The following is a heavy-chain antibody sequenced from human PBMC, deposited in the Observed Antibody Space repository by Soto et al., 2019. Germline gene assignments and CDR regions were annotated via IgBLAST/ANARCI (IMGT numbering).Heavy chain of an antibody. Sequence: GGSLRLSCAASGFSFDDYAMHWVRQAPGKGLEWVSSISWKSDKIGYAASVKGRFTISRDNAKNTLYLQMNSLRAEDTAVYYCTKAVFVDVPDNSHSYMDVWGKGTTVTVSS. CDR1: GFSFDDYA. D-gene: IGHD3-16*02. V-gene: IGHV3-9*01. CDR2: ISWKSDKI. J-gene: IGHJ6*03. CDR3: TKAVFVDVPDNSHSYMDV.